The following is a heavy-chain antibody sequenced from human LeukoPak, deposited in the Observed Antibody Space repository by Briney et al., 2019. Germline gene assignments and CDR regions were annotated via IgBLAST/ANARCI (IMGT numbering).Heavy chain of an antibody. Sequence: PGGSLRLSCAGSGFTFNTYGMHWVRKTPVKGLEWVAVIWFDGSRIYYTDSVKGRFTISRDNSKNTLFLQMSSLRAEDSGVYYCARALAKGRYFDYWGQGTLVTVSS. CDR1: GFTFNTYG. D-gene: IGHD4/OR15-4a*01. V-gene: IGHV3-33*08. CDR3: ARALAKGRYFDY. J-gene: IGHJ4*02. CDR2: IWFDGSRI.